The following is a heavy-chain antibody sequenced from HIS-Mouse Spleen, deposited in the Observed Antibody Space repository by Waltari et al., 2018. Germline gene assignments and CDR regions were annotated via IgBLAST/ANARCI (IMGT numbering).Heavy chain of an antibody. Sequence: QLQLQESGPGLVKPSETLSLTGTVSGGSISSSSYYWGWIRQPPGKGVEWIGSIYYSGSTYYNPSLKSRVTISVDTSKNQFSLKLSSVTAADTAVYYCAREIPYSSSWYDWYFDLWGRGTLVTVSS. D-gene: IGHD6-13*01. J-gene: IGHJ2*01. CDR1: GGSISSSSYY. CDR2: IYYSGST. CDR3: AREIPYSSSWYDWYFDL. V-gene: IGHV4-39*07.